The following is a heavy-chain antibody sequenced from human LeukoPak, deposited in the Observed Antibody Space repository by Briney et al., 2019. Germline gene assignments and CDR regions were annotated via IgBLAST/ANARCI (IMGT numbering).Heavy chain of an antibody. V-gene: IGHV4-59*08. CDR1: GGSISSYY. J-gene: IGHJ4*02. CDR2: IYYSGST. Sequence: SETLSLTCTVSGGSISSYYWSWIRQPPGKGLGWIGYIYYSGSTNYNPSLKSRVTISVDTSKNQFSLKLSSVTAADTAVYYCARLAYCGGDCYGEDDSVGYWGQGTLVTVSS. D-gene: IGHD2-21*02. CDR3: ARLAYCGGDCYGEDDSVGY.